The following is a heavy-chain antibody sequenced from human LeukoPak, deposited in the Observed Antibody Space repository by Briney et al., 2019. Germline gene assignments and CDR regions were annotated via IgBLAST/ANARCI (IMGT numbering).Heavy chain of an antibody. D-gene: IGHD6-19*01. V-gene: IGHV1-46*01. CDR3: AIDPPLLSSGRYCAAHYFDY. CDR2: INPSSGST. CDR1: GYTFTSYY. Sequence: ASVKVSCKASGYTFTSYYMHWVRQAPGQGLEWIGIINPSSGSTSYAQKFQGRVTMTRDTSTSTVCVEVSSLRSEDTAVYYCAIDPPLLSSGRYCAAHYFDYWGQGTLVTVSS. J-gene: IGHJ4*02.